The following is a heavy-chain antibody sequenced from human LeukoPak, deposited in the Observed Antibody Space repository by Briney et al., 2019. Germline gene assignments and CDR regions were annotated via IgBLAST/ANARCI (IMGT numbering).Heavy chain of an antibody. CDR3: ERDLRSNVVVPAAIRPDFDY. Sequence: GGSLRLSCAASGFTFSSYSMNWVRQAPGKGLEWVSYISSSSSTIYYADSVKGRFTISRDNAKNSLYLQMSSLRAEDTAVYYCERDLRSNVVVPAAIRPDFDYWGQGTLVTVSS. V-gene: IGHV3-48*01. CDR2: ISSSSSTI. J-gene: IGHJ4*02. D-gene: IGHD2-2*02. CDR1: GFTFSSYS.